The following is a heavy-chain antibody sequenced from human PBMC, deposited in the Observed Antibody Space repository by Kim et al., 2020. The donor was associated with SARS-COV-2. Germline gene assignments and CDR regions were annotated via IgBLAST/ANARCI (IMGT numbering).Heavy chain of an antibody. Sequence: SETLSLTCTVSGGSISSYYWSWIRQPPGKGLEWIGYIYYSGSTNYNPSLKSRVTISVDTSKNQFSLKLSSVTAADTAVYYCARGEGQWLPTAWGQGTLVTVSS. D-gene: IGHD5-12*01. V-gene: IGHV4-59*01. J-gene: IGHJ5*02. CDR1: GGSISSYY. CDR2: IYYSGST. CDR3: ARGEGQWLPTA.